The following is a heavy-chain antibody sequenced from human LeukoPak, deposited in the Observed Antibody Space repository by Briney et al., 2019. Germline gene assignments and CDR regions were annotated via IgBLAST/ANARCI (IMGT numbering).Heavy chain of an antibody. CDR1: GYTFTSHD. D-gene: IGHD2-21*02. J-gene: IGHJ4*02. V-gene: IGHV1-8*01. CDR2: MSPKTGKT. CDR3: ARTLTGGDIDY. Sequence: EASVKVSCKASGYTFTSHDINWVRQATGQGLEWMGWMSPKTGKTGYASRFQGRVTMTSNPSISTAYLELSSLRSDDTAVYYCARTLTGGDIDYWGQGTLVTVSS.